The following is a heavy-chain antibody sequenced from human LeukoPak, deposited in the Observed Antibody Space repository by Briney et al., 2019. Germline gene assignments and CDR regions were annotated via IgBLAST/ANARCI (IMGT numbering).Heavy chain of an antibody. D-gene: IGHD1-26*01. CDR3: ARVLVGATGDY. CDR1: GFTFSSYS. J-gene: IGHJ4*02. CDR2: IWYDGSNK. V-gene: IGHV3-33*01. Sequence: GGSLRLSCAASGFTFSSYSMHWVRQAPGKGLEWVAVIWYDGSNKYYADSVKGRFTISRDNSKNTLYLQMNSLRAEDTAVYYCARVLVGATGDYWGQGTLVTVSS.